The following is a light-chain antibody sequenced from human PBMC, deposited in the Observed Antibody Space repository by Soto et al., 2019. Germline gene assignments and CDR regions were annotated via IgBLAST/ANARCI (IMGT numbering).Light chain of an antibody. V-gene: IGKV3D-20*02. Sequence: EILLTQSPGTLSLSPGERATLSCRASQSVSSSNLAWYQQKPGQAPRLLIYGASTRATGIPARFSGSGSETDFTLTISSLDPEDFAVYYCQQRSNWPPTFGRGTKVDI. J-gene: IGKJ1*01. CDR1: QSVSSSN. CDR3: QQRSNWPPT. CDR2: GAS.